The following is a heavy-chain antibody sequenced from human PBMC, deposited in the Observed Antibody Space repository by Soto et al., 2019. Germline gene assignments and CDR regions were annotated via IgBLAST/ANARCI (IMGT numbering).Heavy chain of an antibody. J-gene: IGHJ4*02. D-gene: IGHD3-22*01. V-gene: IGHV4-59*01. CDR1: GGSISSYY. CDR3: ARDDSTAYFDY. CDR2: IYYSGST. Sequence: LSLTCTVSGGSISSYYWSWIRQPPGKGLEWIGYIYYSGSTNYNPSLKSRVTISVDTSKNQFSLKLSSVTAADTAVYYCARDDSTAYFDYWGQGTLVTVSS.